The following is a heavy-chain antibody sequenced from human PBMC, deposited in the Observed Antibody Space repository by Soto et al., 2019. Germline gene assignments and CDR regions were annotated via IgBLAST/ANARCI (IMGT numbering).Heavy chain of an antibody. J-gene: IGHJ4*02. Sequence: GGSLRLSCAASGFTFSSYAMSWVRQAPGKGLEWVSAISGSGGSTYYADSVKGRFSISRDNSQNTLYLQMNSLRAEDTAVYYCAKDKDGRHGDYYFDYWGQGTLVTVSS. CDR3: AKDKDGRHGDYYFDY. V-gene: IGHV3-23*01. CDR1: GFTFSSYA. D-gene: IGHD4-17*01. CDR2: ISGSGGST.